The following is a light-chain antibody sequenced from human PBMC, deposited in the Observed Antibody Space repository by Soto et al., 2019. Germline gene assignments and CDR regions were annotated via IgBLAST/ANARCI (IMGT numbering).Light chain of an antibody. J-gene: IGLJ1*01. CDR2: EVS. CDR3: TSYTSRSIDYV. Sequence: QSVLTQPASVSGSPGQSITISSTGTSSDVGGYNYVSWYQQHPGKAPKLMIYEVSNRPSGVSNRFSGSKSGNTASLTISGLQAEDEADYYCTSYTSRSIDYVFGTGTKLTVL. CDR1: SSDVGGYNY. V-gene: IGLV2-14*01.